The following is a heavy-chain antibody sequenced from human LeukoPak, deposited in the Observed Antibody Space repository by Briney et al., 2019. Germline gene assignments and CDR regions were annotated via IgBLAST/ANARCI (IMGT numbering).Heavy chain of an antibody. Sequence: GGSLRLSCAASGFNFFTYGMHWVRQAPGKGLEWVAVIWYDGSNKYYADSVKGRFTISRDNSKNTVYLQMNSLRAEDTAVYYCARDVSSGYYPTNFDYWGQGTLVTVSS. CDR3: ARDVSSGYYPTNFDY. V-gene: IGHV3-33*01. CDR1: GFNFFTYG. CDR2: IWYDGSNK. D-gene: IGHD3-22*01. J-gene: IGHJ4*02.